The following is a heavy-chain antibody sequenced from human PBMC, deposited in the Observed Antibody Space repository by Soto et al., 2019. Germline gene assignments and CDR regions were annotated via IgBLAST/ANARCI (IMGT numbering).Heavy chain of an antibody. CDR2: IYYSGST. V-gene: IGHV4-31*03. CDR1: GGSISSGGYY. Sequence: PSETLSLTCTVSGGSISSGGYYWSWIRQHPGKGLEWIGYIYYSGSTYYNPSLKSRVTISVDTSKNQFSLKLSSVTAADTAVYYCARTVYYYGSGSWRRRAYGMDVWGQGTTVTVSS. CDR3: ARTVYYYGSGSWRRRAYGMDV. J-gene: IGHJ6*02. D-gene: IGHD3-10*01.